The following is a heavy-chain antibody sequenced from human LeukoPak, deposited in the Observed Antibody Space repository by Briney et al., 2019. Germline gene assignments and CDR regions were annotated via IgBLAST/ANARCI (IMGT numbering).Heavy chain of an antibody. J-gene: IGHJ4*02. D-gene: IGHD1-26*01. Sequence: PGGSLRLSCAASGFTFSSYAMSWVRQAPGKGLEWVANIKQDGSEKYYVDSVKGRFTISRDNAKNSLYLQMNSLRAEDTAVYYCARVTGWELLLSLWGQGTLVTVSS. CDR1: GFTFSSYA. CDR2: IKQDGSEK. CDR3: ARVTGWELLLSL. V-gene: IGHV3-7*01.